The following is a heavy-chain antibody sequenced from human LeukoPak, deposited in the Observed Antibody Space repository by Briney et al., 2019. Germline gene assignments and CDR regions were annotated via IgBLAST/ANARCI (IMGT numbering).Heavy chain of an antibody. Sequence: SVKVSCKASGGTFSSYAISWVRQATGQGLEQRGGIIPIFGAANYAQKFQGRVTITADKSTSTAYMELSGLRSEDTAVYYCARAGQLWDYYYYYMDVWGKGTTVTVSS. D-gene: IGHD5-18*01. CDR3: ARAGQLWDYYYYYMDV. CDR2: IIPIFGAA. V-gene: IGHV1-69*06. CDR1: GGTFSSYA. J-gene: IGHJ6*03.